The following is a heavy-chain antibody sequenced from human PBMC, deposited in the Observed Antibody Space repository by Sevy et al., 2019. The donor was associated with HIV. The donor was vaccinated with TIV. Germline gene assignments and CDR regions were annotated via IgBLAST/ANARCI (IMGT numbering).Heavy chain of an antibody. CDR3: AKDREPLGLYYSDSSGYTDV. Sequence: GGSLRLSCAASGFTFSSYAMSWVRQAPGKGLEWVSAISGSGGSTYYADSVKGRFTISRDNSKNTLYLQMNSLRAEDTAVYYCAKDREPLGLYYSDSSGYTDVWGQGTTVTVSS. CDR1: GFTFSSYA. J-gene: IGHJ6*02. CDR2: ISGSGGST. D-gene: IGHD3-22*01. V-gene: IGHV3-23*01.